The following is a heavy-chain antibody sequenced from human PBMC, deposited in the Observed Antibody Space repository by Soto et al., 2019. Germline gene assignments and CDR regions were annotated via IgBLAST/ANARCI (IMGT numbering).Heavy chain of an antibody. CDR1: GFSFSTYS. CDR3: ARAISGTDSSETPEDY. J-gene: IGHJ4*02. D-gene: IGHD1-26*01. Sequence: PGGSVRLSCAASGFSFSTYSMNWVRQAPGKGLEWVSSITGSSSFIYYADSVRGRFTISRDNSNNSLYLQMNSLRADDTAVYYCARAISGTDSSETPEDYWVQGTLVTVS. V-gene: IGHV3-21*01. CDR2: ITGSSSFI.